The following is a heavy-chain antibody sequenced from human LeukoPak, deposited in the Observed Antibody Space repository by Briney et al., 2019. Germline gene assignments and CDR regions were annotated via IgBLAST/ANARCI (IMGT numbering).Heavy chain of an antibody. V-gene: IGHV4-39*07. D-gene: IGHD1-26*01. CDR2: INHRGTT. CDR3: ARSWAGMYYPFYYFDY. CDR1: GGSISSGDYY. Sequence: SETLSLTCTVSGGSISSGDYYRSWIRQPPGKGLEWIAEINHRGTTHYNPSLKSRVNISADTSKNQFSLHLDSVTAADTAVYYCARSWAGMYYPFYYFDYWGQGTLVSVSS. J-gene: IGHJ4*02.